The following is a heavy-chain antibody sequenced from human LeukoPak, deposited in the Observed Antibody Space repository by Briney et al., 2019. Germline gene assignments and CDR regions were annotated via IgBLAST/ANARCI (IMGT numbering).Heavy chain of an antibody. CDR3: AKEGTASKPSDLDH. CDR1: GFVFTDYG. CDR2: IRYDGSDK. Sequence: GGSLRLSCAASGFVFTDYGMHWVRQAPGKGLEWLTFIRYDGSDKHYADSVKGRFTISRDNSKNTLYLQMNSLTSEDTADYYCAKEGTASKPSDLDHRGQGILVTVSS. J-gene: IGHJ4*02. V-gene: IGHV3-30*02. D-gene: IGHD1/OR15-1a*01.